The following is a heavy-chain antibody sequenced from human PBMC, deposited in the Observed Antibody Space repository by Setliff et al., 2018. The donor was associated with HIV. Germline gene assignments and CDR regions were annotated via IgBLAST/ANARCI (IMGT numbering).Heavy chain of an antibody. CDR1: GFIFSSYA. Sequence: GGSLRLSCAASGFIFSSYAMNWVRQAPGKGLEWVSAISGSGGTTYYADSVKGRFTISRDNSKNTVYLQMNSLRAEDTAVYYCAREGALLWLEDWGQGTLVTVSS. D-gene: IGHD3-10*01. CDR2: ISGSGGTT. CDR3: AREGALLWLED. J-gene: IGHJ4*02. V-gene: IGHV3-23*01.